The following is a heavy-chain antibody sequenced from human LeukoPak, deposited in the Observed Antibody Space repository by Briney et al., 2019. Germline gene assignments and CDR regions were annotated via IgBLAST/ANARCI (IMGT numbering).Heavy chain of an antibody. CDR1: GGSISSGSYY. D-gene: IGHD3-16*01. CDR2: IYTSGST. V-gene: IGHV4-61*02. J-gene: IGHJ6*03. CDR3: ARGRWGTSRKYYYYYMDV. Sequence: SETLSLTCTVSGGSISSGSYYWSWIRQPAGKGLEWIGRIYTSGSTNYNPSLKSRVTISVDTSKDQFSLKLSSVTAADTAVYYCARGRWGTSRKYYYYYMDVWGKGTTVTVSS.